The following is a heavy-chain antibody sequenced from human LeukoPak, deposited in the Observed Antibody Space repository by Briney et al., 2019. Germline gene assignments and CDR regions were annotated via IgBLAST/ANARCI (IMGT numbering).Heavy chain of an antibody. CDR3: AKDQLSVPAAPGDY. D-gene: IGHD2-2*01. CDR2: ISGSGGST. V-gene: IGHV3-23*01. J-gene: IGHJ4*02. Sequence: PGGSLRLSCAASGFTFSSYAMSWVRQAPGKGLEWVSAISGSGGSTYYADPVKGRFAISRDDSKNTLYLQMNSLRAEDTAVYYCAKDQLSVPAAPGDYWGQGTLVTVSS. CDR1: GFTFSSYA.